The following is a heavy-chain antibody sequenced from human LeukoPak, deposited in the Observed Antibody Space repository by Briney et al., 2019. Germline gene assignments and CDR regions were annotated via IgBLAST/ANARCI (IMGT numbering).Heavy chain of an antibody. CDR2: MNIDGSST. V-gene: IGHV3-74*01. J-gene: IGHJ4*02. CDR1: GFTFSSYW. Sequence: PGGSLRLSCEASGFTFSSYWMHWVRQAPGKGLVWVSRMNIDGSSTSYADSVKGRFTISRDNAKNSLYLQMNSLRAEDTAVYYCARDARGYSYGEPYYFDYWGQGTLVTVSS. D-gene: IGHD5-18*01. CDR3: ARDARGYSYGEPYYFDY.